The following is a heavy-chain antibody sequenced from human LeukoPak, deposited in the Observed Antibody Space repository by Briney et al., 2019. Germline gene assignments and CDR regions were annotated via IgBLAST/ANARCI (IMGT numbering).Heavy chain of an antibody. CDR3: ARDSGYSSSWYGYYYGMDV. D-gene: IGHD6-13*01. CDR1: GFTFSSYE. CDR2: ISSSGSTI. V-gene: IGHV3-48*03. J-gene: IGHJ6*02. Sequence: GGSLRLSSAASGFTFSSYEKNWVRQAPGKGLEWVSYISSSGSTIYYADSVKGRFTISRDNAKNSLYLQMNSLRAEDTAVYYCARDSGYSSSWYGYYYGMDVWGQGTTVTVSS.